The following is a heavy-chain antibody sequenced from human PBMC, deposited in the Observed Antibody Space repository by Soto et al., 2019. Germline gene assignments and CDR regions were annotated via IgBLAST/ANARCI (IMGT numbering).Heavy chain of an antibody. CDR3: ATDNSVMVRGARDWFDP. CDR1: GGSISSGGYY. V-gene: IGHV4-31*03. J-gene: IGHJ5*02. D-gene: IGHD3-10*01. Sequence: QVQLQESGPGLVKPSQTLSLTCTVSGGSISSGGYYWSWIRQHPGKGLEWIGYIYYSGSTYYNPSLKSRVTISVDTSKNQFSLTLSSVTAADTAAYYCATDNSVMVRGARDWFDPWGQGTLVTASS. CDR2: IYYSGST.